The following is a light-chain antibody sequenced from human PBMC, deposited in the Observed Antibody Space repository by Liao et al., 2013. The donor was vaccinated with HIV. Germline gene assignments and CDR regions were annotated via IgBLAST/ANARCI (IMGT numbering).Light chain of an antibody. Sequence: SSKLTQSPSVSVSPGQTASITCSGDYLGDKYASWYQHKPGQAPVLVIYQDTYRPSGIPERFSGSNSGNTATLTISGTQPTDEADYYCQAWDRNTAIFGGGTKLTVL. V-gene: IGLV3-1*01. CDR3: QAWDRNTAI. J-gene: IGLJ2*01. CDR1: YLGDKY. CDR2: QDT.